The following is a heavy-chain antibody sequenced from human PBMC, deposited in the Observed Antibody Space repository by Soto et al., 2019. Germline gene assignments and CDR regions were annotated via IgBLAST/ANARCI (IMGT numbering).Heavy chain of an antibody. CDR2: IWYDGSNK. D-gene: IGHD2-2*01. Sequence: GGSLRLSCAASGFTFSSYGMHWVRQAPGKGLEWVAVIWYDGSNKYYADSVKGRFTISRANSKNTLYLQMNSLRAEDTAVYYCAREIVTVVVPAASPRGMDVWGQGTTVTVSS. V-gene: IGHV3-33*01. CDR1: GFTFSSYG. CDR3: AREIVTVVVPAASPRGMDV. J-gene: IGHJ6*02.